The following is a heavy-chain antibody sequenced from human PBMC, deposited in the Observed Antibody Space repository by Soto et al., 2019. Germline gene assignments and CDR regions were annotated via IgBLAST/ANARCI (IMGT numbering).Heavy chain of an antibody. V-gene: IGHV3-30-3*01. Sequence: PGGSLRLSCAASGFTFSNFAMHWVRQAPGKGLEWVAVISYDGGNKYYADSVKGRFTISRDNSKNTLCMQMNSLRTEDTAVYYWAREVAGAPNDYGAQGPLVTVSS. CDR3: AREVAGAPNDY. D-gene: IGHD3-10*01. CDR1: GFTFSNFA. J-gene: IGHJ4*02. CDR2: ISYDGGNK.